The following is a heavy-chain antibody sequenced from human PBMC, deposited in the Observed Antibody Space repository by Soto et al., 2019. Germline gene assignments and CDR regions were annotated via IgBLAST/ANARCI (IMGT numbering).Heavy chain of an antibody. V-gene: IGHV4-31*03. CDR1: GCSISSGVYY. Sequence: QVQLQESGPGLVKPSQTLSLSCTVSGCSISSGVYYWSWLRQHPGRGLEWIGYSHYSGSTYYNPSLESRVSIAVDTSKNQFSLSLSSVTAADTAVYYCARDLGSEQWFFDTWGQGTLVTVSS. J-gene: IGHJ5*02. CDR3: ARDLGSEQWFFDT. D-gene: IGHD3-22*01. CDR2: SHYSGST.